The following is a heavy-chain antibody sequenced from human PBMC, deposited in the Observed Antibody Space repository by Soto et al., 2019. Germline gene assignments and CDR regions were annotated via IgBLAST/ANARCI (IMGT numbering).Heavy chain of an antibody. CDR1: GGSISSYY. V-gene: IGHV4-4*07. Sequence: LSLTCTVSGGSISSYYWSWIRQPAGKGLEWIGRIYTSGSTNYNPSLKSRVTMSVDTSKNQFSLKLSSVTAADTAVYYCARDPSSMIYYYGMDVWGQGTRVTVSS. CDR2: IYTSGST. D-gene: IGHD3-16*01. CDR3: ARDPSSMIYYYGMDV. J-gene: IGHJ6*02.